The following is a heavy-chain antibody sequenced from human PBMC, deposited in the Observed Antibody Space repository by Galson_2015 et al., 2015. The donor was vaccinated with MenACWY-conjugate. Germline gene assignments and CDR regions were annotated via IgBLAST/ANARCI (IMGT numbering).Heavy chain of an antibody. CDR2: INQDGSGK. Sequence: SMRLSCAASGVTFSSFRLSWVRHTPGEGLVSVANINQDGSGKFDVDSVKGRFTISRDNAKNSLYLQMNSLRAEDTAVYYCARGGFWSGYYLYFDYWGQGSLVTVPS. CDR1: GVTFSSFR. CDR3: ARGGFWSGYYLYFDY. J-gene: IGHJ4*02. V-gene: IGHV3-7*03. D-gene: IGHD3-3*01.